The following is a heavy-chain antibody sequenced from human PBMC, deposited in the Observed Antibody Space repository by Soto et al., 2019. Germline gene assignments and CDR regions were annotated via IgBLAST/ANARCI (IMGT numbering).Heavy chain of an antibody. CDR1: GYTFTSDY. CDR2: INPSGGGT. CDR3: ATDNGAGRDAFDL. V-gene: IGHV1-46*03. Sequence: VQLVQSGAEVKKPGASVGVSCKASGYTFTSDYIHWVRQVPGQGLDWMGVINPSGGGTSNEQQFQGRVTMTGDTPTNTVYMELNSLRSEDTAGYYCATDNGAGRDAFDLWGQGTMVTVSS. J-gene: IGHJ3*01. D-gene: IGHD3-10*01.